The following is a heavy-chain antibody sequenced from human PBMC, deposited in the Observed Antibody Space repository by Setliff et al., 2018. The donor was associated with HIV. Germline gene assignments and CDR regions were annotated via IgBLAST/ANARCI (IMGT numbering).Heavy chain of an antibody. J-gene: IGHJ4*02. CDR1: GFTFRSYE. V-gene: IGHV3-48*03. Sequence: GSLRLSCAASGFTFRSYEMNWVRQAPGKGLEWVSYISRSGSTIHYADSVKGRFTISRDNAKNSLYLQMNSLRAEDTAVYYCARSPYGDYGLDYWGQGTLVTVSS. CDR2: ISRSGSTI. CDR3: ARSPYGDYGLDY. D-gene: IGHD4-17*01.